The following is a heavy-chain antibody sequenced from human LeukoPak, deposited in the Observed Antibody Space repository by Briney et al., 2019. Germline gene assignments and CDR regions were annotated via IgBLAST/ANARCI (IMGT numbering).Heavy chain of an antibody. CDR3: ARDMGYNDYYYYYYMDV. V-gene: IGHV4-61*02. Sequence: SETLSLTCTVSGGSISSGSYYWSWIRQPTGKGLEWIGRIYTSGSTNYDPSLKSRVTISVDTSKNQFSLKLSSVTATDTAVYYCARDMGYNDYYYYYYMDVWGKGTTVTISS. CDR1: GGSISSGSYY. D-gene: IGHD5-24*01. CDR2: IYTSGST. J-gene: IGHJ6*03.